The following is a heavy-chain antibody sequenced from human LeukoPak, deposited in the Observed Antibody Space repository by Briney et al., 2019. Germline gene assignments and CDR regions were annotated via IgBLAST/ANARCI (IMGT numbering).Heavy chain of an antibody. CDR1: GGTFSSYA. J-gene: IGHJ5*02. V-gene: IGHV1-69*04. CDR3: ARDLNEGRDP. Sequence: GASVKGSCKASGGTFSSYAISWVRQAPGQGLEWMGRIIPIFGIANYAQKFQGRVTITADKSTSTAYMELSSLRSEDTAVYYCARDLNEGRDPWGQGTLVTVSS. D-gene: IGHD1-26*01. CDR2: IIPIFGIA.